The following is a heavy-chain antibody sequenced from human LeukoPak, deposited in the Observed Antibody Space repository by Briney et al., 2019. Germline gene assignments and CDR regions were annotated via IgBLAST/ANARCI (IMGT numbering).Heavy chain of an antibody. CDR1: GFTFSRYE. J-gene: IGHJ4*02. D-gene: IGHD1-26*01. Sequence: PGGSLRLSCAASGFTFSRYEMNWVRQAPGKGLEWVSFISSSSSYIYDADSVKGRFTISRDNAKNSLYLQMNSLRAEDTAVYYCARDRSGSYRGGIGYWGQGTLVTVSS. CDR2: ISSSSSYI. V-gene: IGHV3-21*01. CDR3: ARDRSGSYRGGIGY.